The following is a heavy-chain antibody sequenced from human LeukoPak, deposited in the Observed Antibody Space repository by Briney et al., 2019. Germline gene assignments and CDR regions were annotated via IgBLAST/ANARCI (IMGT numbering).Heavy chain of an antibody. CDR2: IYNSGHT. Sequence: SETLSLTCTVSGGSISGTYYWSWIRQHPGKGLEWIGYIYNSGHTNYNPSLKSRVTMSIDTSKDQFSLRLSSVTAADTAVYYCARNIVVVTADSYYYYGMDVWGPGTTVTVSS. CDR1: GGSISGTYY. CDR3: ARNIVVVTADSYYYYGMDV. V-gene: IGHV4-31*03. J-gene: IGHJ6*02. D-gene: IGHD2-21*02.